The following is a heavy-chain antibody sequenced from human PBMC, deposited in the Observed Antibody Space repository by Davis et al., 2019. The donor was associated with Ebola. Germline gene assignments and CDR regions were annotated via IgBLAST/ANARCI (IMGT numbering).Heavy chain of an antibody. CDR3: ARDRRDYDILTGYYYYGMDV. J-gene: IGHJ6*02. CDR1: GGSFSGYY. Sequence: MPSETLSLTCAVYGGSFSGYYWSWIRQPPGKGLEWIGEINHSGSTNYNPSLKSRVTMSVDTSKNQFSLKLSSVTAADTAVYYCARDRRDYDILTGYYYYGMDVWGQGTTVTVSS. V-gene: IGHV4-34*01. CDR2: INHSGST. D-gene: IGHD3-9*01.